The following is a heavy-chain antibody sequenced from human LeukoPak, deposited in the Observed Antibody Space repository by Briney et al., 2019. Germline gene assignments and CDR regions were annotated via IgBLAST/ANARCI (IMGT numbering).Heavy chain of an antibody. V-gene: IGHV3-7*01. D-gene: IGHD2-15*01. CDR1: GFTFTTYW. CDR3: ARDPGYCSGGSCQYYYYYYMDV. Sequence: PGESLRLSCAASGFTFTTYWMGWVRQAPGKGLEWVANIKQDGTEKYYVDSVNGRFTISRDNAKNSLYLQMNSLRDEDMAVYYCARDPGYCSGGSCQYYYYYYMDVWGKGTTVTVSS. J-gene: IGHJ6*03. CDR2: IKQDGTEK.